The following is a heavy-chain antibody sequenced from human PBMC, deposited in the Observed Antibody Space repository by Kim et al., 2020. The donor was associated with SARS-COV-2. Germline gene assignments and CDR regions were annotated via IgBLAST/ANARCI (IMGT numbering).Heavy chain of an antibody. J-gene: IGHJ3*02. CDR3: ARDIYWGRDAFDI. Sequence: KFQERDTMTRDTSISTAYMELSRLRSDDTAVYYCARDIYWGRDAFDIWGQGTMVTVSS. V-gene: IGHV1-2*02. D-gene: IGHD7-27*01.